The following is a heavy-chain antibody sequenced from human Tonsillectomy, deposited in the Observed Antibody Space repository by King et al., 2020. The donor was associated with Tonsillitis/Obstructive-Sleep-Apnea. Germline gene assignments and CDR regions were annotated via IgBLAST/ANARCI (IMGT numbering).Heavy chain of an antibody. D-gene: IGHD2-2*01. Sequence: VQLVESGSELKKPGASVKVSCKASGYIFTSYAVNWVRQAPGQGLECMGWINTNTGNPTYAQGFTGRFVFSLDTSVTTAYLQISSLKAEDTAVYYCAREVVVQPAAYGWFDPWGQGTRVTVSS. CDR3: AREVVVQPAAYGWFDP. J-gene: IGHJ5*02. CDR1: GYIFTSYA. CDR2: INTNTGNP. V-gene: IGHV7-4-1*02.